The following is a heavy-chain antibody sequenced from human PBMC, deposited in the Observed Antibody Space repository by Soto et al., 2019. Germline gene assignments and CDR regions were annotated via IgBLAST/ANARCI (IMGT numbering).Heavy chain of an antibody. CDR3: ARGKDSSGYYLLFDY. CDR1: GFTFSSYS. V-gene: IGHV3-48*02. CDR2: ISSSSSTI. Sequence: EVQLVESGGGLVQPGGSLRLSCAASGFTFSSYSMNWVRQAPGKGLEWVSYISSSSSTIYYADSVKGRFTISRDNAKDSLYLQMNSLIDEDTAVYYCARGKDSSGYYLLFDYWGQGTLVTVSS. D-gene: IGHD3-22*01. J-gene: IGHJ4*02.